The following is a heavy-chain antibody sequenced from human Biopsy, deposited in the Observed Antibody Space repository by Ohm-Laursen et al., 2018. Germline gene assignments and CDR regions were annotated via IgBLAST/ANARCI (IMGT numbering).Heavy chain of an antibody. Sequence: SLRLSCAASGFTVYNNNMTWVRQAPGKGLEWVSLIYSGGDTRYADSAMGRFIISRESSKNNLYLQMNSMRVEETAVYYCARGPSGVATIGRGQGTLVTVSS. V-gene: IGHV3-66*01. CDR2: IYSGGDT. J-gene: IGHJ4*02. D-gene: IGHD5-24*01. CDR3: ARGPSGVATIG. CDR1: GFTVYNNN.